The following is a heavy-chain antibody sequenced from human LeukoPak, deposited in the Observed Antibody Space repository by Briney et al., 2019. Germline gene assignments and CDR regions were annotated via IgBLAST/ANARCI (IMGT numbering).Heavy chain of an antibody. CDR1: GGSISSSTYY. Sequence: SETLSLTCTVSGGSISSSTYYWAWIRQPPGKGLGWIGSICCSESPYYNPSLKSRVTVSVDTPKNQFSLKLSSVTAADTAVYFCASRITVGASVNYWGQGTLVTVSS. V-gene: IGHV4-39*01. D-gene: IGHD3-10*01. CDR2: ICCSESP. J-gene: IGHJ4*02. CDR3: ASRITVGASVNY.